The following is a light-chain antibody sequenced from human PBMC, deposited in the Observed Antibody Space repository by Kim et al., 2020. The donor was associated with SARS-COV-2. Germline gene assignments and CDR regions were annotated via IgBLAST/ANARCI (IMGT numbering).Light chain of an antibody. CDR3: QSWVSGSPQV. J-gene: IGLJ3*02. CDR1: SGHTSNA. Sequence: QPVLTQSPSASASLGASVKLTCTLSSGHTSNAIAWHQRQPEKGPRFLMKVNSDGSYNKGDGISDRFSGSSSGADRYLTISSLHSEDEADYYCQSWVSGSPQVFRGGTQLTVL. CDR2: VNSDGSY. V-gene: IGLV4-69*01.